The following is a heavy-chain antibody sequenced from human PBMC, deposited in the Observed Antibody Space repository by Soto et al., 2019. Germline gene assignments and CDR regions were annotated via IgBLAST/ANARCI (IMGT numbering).Heavy chain of an antibody. CDR2: VNPILSMS. CDR1: GDTFNFYT. V-gene: IGHV1-69*02. D-gene: IGHD3-10*01. CDR3: ATSYGSGYRAFDY. Sequence: SLKVSCKSSGDTFNFYTINWVRQAPGLGLEWMGRVNPILSMSNYAQKFQGRVTMTADKSTSTAYMELRSLRSEDTAFYYCATSYGSGYRAFDYWGQGALVTVSS. J-gene: IGHJ4*02.